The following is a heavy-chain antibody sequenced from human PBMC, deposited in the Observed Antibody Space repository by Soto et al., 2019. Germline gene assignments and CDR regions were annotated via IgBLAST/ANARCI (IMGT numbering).Heavy chain of an antibody. CDR2: INHSGST. CDR3: ARVDSSSVVYNWFDP. Sequence: PSETLSLTCAVYGGSFSGYYWSWIRQPPGKGLEWIGEINHSGSTNYNPSLKSRVTISVDTSKNQFSLKLSSVTAADTAVYYCARVDSSSVVYNWFDPRGQGTLVTVSS. D-gene: IGHD6-6*01. CDR1: GGSFSGYY. J-gene: IGHJ5*02. V-gene: IGHV4-34*01.